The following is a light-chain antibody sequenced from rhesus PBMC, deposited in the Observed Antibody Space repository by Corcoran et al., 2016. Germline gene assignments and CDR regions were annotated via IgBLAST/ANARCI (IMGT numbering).Light chain of an antibody. Sequence: DIQMTQSPSSLSASVGDTVTITCRASQGISNYLAWYQQKPGKAPKPLIYYASNLESGVPSRFSGSGSRTDFTLTISSLQPEDFSIYYYQQHNSYPFTFGPGTKLDIK. CDR2: YAS. J-gene: IGKJ3*01. V-gene: IGKV1S14*01. CDR1: QGISNY. CDR3: QQHNSYPFT.